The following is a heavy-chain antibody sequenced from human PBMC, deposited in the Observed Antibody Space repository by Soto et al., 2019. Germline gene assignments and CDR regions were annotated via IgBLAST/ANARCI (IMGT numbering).Heavy chain of an antibody. Sequence: QVQLVESGGGVVQPGRSLRLSCAASGFTFSSYGMHWVRQAPGKGLEWVAVIWYDGSNKYYADSVKGRFTISRDNSKNTLYLQMNSLRAEDTAVYYCARSGVRQQLATGRYNWFDPWGQGTLVTVSS. D-gene: IGHD6-13*01. CDR2: IWYDGSNK. CDR1: GFTFSSYG. J-gene: IGHJ5*02. CDR3: ARSGVRQQLATGRYNWFDP. V-gene: IGHV3-33*01.